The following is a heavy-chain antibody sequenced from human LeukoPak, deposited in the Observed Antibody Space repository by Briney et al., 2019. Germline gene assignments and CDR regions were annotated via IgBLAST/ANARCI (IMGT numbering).Heavy chain of an antibody. D-gene: IGHD6-13*01. CDR2: IYYSEST. CDR1: RGSISSSSYN. Sequence: SDTLSLTCTVSRGSISSSSYNWGWIRQPPGKGLEWLGSIYYSESTYYNPSLKSRVTISVDTSKNQFSLKLSSVTAADTAVYYCARSGYSSSYQPGGAFDIWGQGTMVTVSS. J-gene: IGHJ3*02. CDR3: ARSGYSSSYQPGGAFDI. V-gene: IGHV4-39*01.